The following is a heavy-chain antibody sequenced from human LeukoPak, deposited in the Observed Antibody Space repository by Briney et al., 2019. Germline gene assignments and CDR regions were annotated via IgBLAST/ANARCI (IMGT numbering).Heavy chain of an antibody. D-gene: IGHD6-19*01. Sequence: PGGSLRLSCAVSGFTFSSYAMNWVRQAPGKGLEWVSVISSSGGTTYYSDSVKGRFIISRDNSKNTLYLQMNSLRAEDTAVYYCAKAGIAVPATPEYCGQGTQVTVSS. CDR3: AKAGIAVPATPEY. V-gene: IGHV3-23*01. CDR2: ISSSGGTT. CDR1: GFTFSSYA. J-gene: IGHJ4*02.